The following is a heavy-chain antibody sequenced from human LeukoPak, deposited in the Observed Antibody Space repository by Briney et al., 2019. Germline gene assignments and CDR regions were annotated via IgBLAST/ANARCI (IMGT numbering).Heavy chain of an antibody. CDR2: IDPDGGST. CDR3: ASWAGETKNGLWSGPFDY. V-gene: IGHV1-46*01. Sequence: ASVKVSCKASGYTFTRRFLHWVRQAPGQGLEWMGIIDPDGGSTNYAQRSQGRLTMTRDTSTTTVYMELSSLRSEDTAVYYCASWAGETKNGLWSGPFDYWGQGTLVTVSS. CDR1: GYTFTRRF. J-gene: IGHJ4*02. D-gene: IGHD3-3*01.